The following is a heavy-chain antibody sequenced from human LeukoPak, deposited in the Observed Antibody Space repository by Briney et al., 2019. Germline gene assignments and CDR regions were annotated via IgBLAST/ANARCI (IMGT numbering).Heavy chain of an antibody. D-gene: IGHD4-23*01. CDR1: GFTFSGSA. Sequence: GGSLRFSCAASGFTFSGSAMHWVRQASGTGLEWVGRIRSKANNYATAYAASVKGRFTISRDDSKNTAYLQMNSLKTEDTAVYYCTKHPSDDGGAIDYWGQGTLVTVSS. CDR2: IRSKANNYAT. V-gene: IGHV3-73*01. J-gene: IGHJ4*02. CDR3: TKHPSDDGGAIDY.